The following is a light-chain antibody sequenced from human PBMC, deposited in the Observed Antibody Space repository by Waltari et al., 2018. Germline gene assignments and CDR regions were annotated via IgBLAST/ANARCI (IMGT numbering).Light chain of an antibody. CDR3: QQYGSSPQST. V-gene: IGKV3-20*01. CDR2: GAS. Sequence: EIVLTQSPGTLSLSPGERATLSCRASQSVSSSYLAGYQQKPGQAPRLLIYGASSRATGIPDRFSGSGSGTDFTLTISRLEPEDFAVYYCQQYGSSPQSTFGQGTKVEIK. CDR1: QSVSSSY. J-gene: IGKJ1*01.